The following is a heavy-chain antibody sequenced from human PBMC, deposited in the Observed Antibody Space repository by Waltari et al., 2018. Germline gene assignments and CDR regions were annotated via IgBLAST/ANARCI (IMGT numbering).Heavy chain of an antibody. D-gene: IGHD4-17*01. J-gene: IGHJ4*02. CDR2: IKKDGSVS. V-gene: IGHV3-7*04. CDR1: GFTFSSHW. Sequence: EVQLVESGGGLVQPGGSLRLSCAASGFTFSSHWMTWVRQAPGKGLGGLGNIKKDGSVSYYGDSVKCRFTISRDNTKNSLYLQRNSLRVEETAVYYCARADYGGTADYDYWGQGTQVTVSS. CDR3: ARADYGGTADYDY.